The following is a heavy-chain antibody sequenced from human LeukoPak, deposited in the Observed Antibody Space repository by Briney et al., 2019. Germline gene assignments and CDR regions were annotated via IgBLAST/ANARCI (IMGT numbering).Heavy chain of an antibody. CDR3: ARDSQHLNFDY. V-gene: IGHV3-7*04. CDR2: IKEDGSEK. J-gene: IGHJ4*02. CDR1: GFTLSNYW. Sequence: GGSLRLSCAASGFTLSNYWMNWLRQAPGKGLEWVANIKEDGSEKFYVDSVKGRFIISRDNAKNSLYLQMNSLRAEDTAVYYCARDSQHLNFDYWGQGTLVTVSS. D-gene: IGHD5/OR15-5a*01.